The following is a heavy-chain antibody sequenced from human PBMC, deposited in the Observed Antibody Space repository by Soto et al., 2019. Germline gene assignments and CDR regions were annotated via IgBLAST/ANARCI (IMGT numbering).Heavy chain of an antibody. CDR2: INPSGGST. D-gene: IGHD3-3*01. CDR1: GYTFTSYY. J-gene: IGHJ4*02. Sequence: QVQLVQSGAEVKKPGASVKVSCKASGYTFTSYYMHWVRQAPGQGLEWMGIINPSGGSTSYAQKFQGRVTMTRDTSTSTVYMELSSLRSEDTAVYYCARGAGYDFWSGYESYFDYWGQGTLVTVSS. V-gene: IGHV1-46*03. CDR3: ARGAGYDFWSGYESYFDY.